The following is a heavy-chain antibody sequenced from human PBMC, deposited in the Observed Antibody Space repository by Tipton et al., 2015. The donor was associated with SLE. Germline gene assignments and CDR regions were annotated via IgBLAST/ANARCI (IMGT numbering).Heavy chain of an antibody. J-gene: IGHJ3*02. CDR2: IIPIFGTA. CDR3: AGGYYAFDI. CDR1: GYSFTGYY. Sequence: QLVQSGAEVKKPGASVKVSCKASGYSFTGYYLHWVRQAPGQGLEWMGGIIPIFGTANYAQKFQGRVTITADKSTSTAYMELSSLRSEDTAVYYCAGGYYAFDIWGQGTMVTVSS. V-gene: IGHV1-69*06. D-gene: IGHD3-22*01.